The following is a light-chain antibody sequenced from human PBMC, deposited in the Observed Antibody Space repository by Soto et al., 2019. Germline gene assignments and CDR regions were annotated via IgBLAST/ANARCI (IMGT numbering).Light chain of an antibody. CDR2: DVS. CDR1: SSDVGGYNY. CDR3: CSYAGSYTVV. J-gene: IGLJ2*01. V-gene: IGLV2-11*01. Sequence: QSALTQPRSVSGSPGQSVTISCTGTSSDVGGYNYVSWYQQHPGKAHKLMSYDVSKRPSGVPDRFSGSKSGNTASLTISGLQAEDEADYYCCSYAGSYTVVFGGGTKLTVL.